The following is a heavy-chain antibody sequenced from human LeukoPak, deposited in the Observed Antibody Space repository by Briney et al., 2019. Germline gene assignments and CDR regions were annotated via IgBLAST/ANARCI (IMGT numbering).Heavy chain of an antibody. CDR1: GFNFSAYS. J-gene: IGHJ4*02. D-gene: IGHD5-18*01. Sequence: PGGSLRLSRAASGFNFSAYSMNWVRQAPGKGLEWVSSISSSSSYIYYADSVKGRFTISRDNAKNSLYLQMNSLRAEDTAVYYCASNRGEDTAMALDYWGQGTLVTVSS. CDR2: ISSSSSYI. CDR3: ASNRGEDTAMALDY. V-gene: IGHV3-21*01.